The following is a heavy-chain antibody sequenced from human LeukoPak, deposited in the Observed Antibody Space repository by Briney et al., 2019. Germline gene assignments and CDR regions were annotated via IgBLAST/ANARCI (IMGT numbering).Heavy chain of an antibody. J-gene: IGHJ3*02. CDR1: GYTFTSYG. V-gene: IGHV1-18*01. Sequence: ASVKVSCKASGYTFTSYGISWVRQAPGQGLEWMGWISAYNGNTNYAQKLQGRVTMTTDTPTSTAYMELRSLRSDDTAVYYCARSRGIVVVTAMDDAFDIWGQGTMVTVSS. D-gene: IGHD2-21*02. CDR3: ARSRGIVVVTAMDDAFDI. CDR2: ISAYNGNT.